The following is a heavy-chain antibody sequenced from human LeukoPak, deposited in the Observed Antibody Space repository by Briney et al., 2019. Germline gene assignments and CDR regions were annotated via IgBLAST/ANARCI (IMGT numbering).Heavy chain of an antibody. D-gene: IGHD2-15*01. CDR2: ISVSGNT. J-gene: IGHJ4*02. Sequence: GGSLRLSCAASGFTFSSYAMSWVRQGPGKVLEWVSAISVSGNTYHADSVKGRFTISRDSSKNTLYLQMNSLRAGDAAVYYCAKAPVTTCSGAYCYPFDYWSQGTLVTVSS. CDR1: GFTFSSYA. CDR3: AKAPVTTCSGAYCYPFDY. V-gene: IGHV3-23*01.